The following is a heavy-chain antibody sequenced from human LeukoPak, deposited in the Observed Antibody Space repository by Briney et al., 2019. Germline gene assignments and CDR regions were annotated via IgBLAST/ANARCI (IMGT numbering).Heavy chain of an antibody. V-gene: IGHV3-74*01. Sequence: GGSLRLSCAASGFTVSSYWMHWVRQAPGKGLVWVSRINSDGSSTSYADSVKGRFTISRDNAKNTLYLQMNSLRAEDTAVYYCARDESFSYGDYFDYWGQGTLVTVSS. J-gene: IGHJ4*02. CDR1: GFTVSSYW. CDR3: ARDESFSYGDYFDY. D-gene: IGHD4-17*01. CDR2: INSDGSST.